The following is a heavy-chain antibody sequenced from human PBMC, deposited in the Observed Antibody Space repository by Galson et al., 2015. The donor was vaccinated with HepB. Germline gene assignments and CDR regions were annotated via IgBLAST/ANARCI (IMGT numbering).Heavy chain of an antibody. CDR1: GFTVGASY. CDR2: IYDGGSI. D-gene: IGHD4-23*01. Sequence: SLRLSCAASGFTVGASYMSWVRQAPGKGLEWVSVIYDGGSIYYADFAKGRFSISRDNSKNTLCLQMSGLRADDTAVYYCARAGHYGGKGNWFDSWGQGTLVTVSS. V-gene: IGHV3-66*02. J-gene: IGHJ5*01. CDR3: ARAGHYGGKGNWFDS.